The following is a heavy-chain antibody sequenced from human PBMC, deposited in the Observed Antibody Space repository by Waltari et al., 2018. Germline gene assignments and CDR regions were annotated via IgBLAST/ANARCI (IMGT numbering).Heavy chain of an antibody. Sequence: QVHLVQSGAEVKQPGASVRVSCKTSGSTFTAYYLHWVRQAPGQGLEWMAWINSNTGDSQSAQTFEGRVTVTRDTSLTTAYLELSGLRSDDTALYYCARETLPGNKIIDYWGQGTLVTVSS. CDR1: GSTFTAYY. CDR2: INSNTGDS. V-gene: IGHV1-2*02. J-gene: IGHJ4*02. D-gene: IGHD1-1*01. CDR3: ARETLPGNKIIDY.